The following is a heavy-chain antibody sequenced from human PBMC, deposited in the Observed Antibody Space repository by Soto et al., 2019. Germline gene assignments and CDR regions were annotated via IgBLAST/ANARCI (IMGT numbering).Heavy chain of an antibody. V-gene: IGHV1-69*13. CDR3: AKECIAANYYYYGMDV. CDR2: IIPIFGTA. Sequence: SVKVSCKASGGSFSSYAISWVRQAPGQGLEWMGGIIPIFGTANYAQKFQGRVTITADESTSTAYMELSSLRSEDTAVYYCAKECIAANYYYYGMDVWGQGTTVTVSS. D-gene: IGHD6-13*01. CDR1: GGSFSSYA. J-gene: IGHJ6*02.